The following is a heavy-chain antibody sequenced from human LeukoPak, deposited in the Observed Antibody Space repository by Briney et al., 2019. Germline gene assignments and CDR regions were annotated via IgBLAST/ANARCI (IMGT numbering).Heavy chain of an antibody. CDR2: IYYSGST. CDR3: ARDGYYYDSSGYYGALAY. CDR1: GGSISSYY. J-gene: IGHJ4*02. D-gene: IGHD3-22*01. V-gene: IGHV4-59*01. Sequence: KASETLSLTCTVSGGSISSYYWSWIRQPPGKGLEWIGYIYYSGSTNYNPSLKSRVTISVDTSKNQFSLKLSSVTAADTAVYYCARDGYYYDSSGYYGALAYWGQGTLVTVSS.